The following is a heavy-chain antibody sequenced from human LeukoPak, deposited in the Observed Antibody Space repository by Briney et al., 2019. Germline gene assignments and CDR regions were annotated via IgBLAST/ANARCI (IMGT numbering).Heavy chain of an antibody. J-gene: IGHJ4*02. CDR3: ARVKRDGYNPTWVDY. V-gene: IGHV3-53*01. D-gene: IGHD5-24*01. Sequence: GGSLRLSCAASGFTVSSNYMSWVRQAPGKGLEWVSVIYSGGSTYYADSVKGRFTISRDNSKNTLYLQMNSLRVEDTAVYYCARVKRDGYNPTWVDYWGQGTLVTVSS. CDR1: GFTVSSNY. CDR2: IYSGGST.